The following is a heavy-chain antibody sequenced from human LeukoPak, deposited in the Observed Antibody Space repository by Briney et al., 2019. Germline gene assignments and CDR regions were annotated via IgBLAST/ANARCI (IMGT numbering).Heavy chain of an antibody. V-gene: IGHV4-39*01. D-gene: IGHD3-22*01. CDR3: ARLGGYYDPPGY. CDR1: GGSISGYY. J-gene: IGHJ4*02. Sequence: PSDTLSLTCTVSGGSISGYYWAWIRQPPGKGLEWIGTIHYSGSTFYNPSLKSRVAISVDTSKNQFSLKLSSVTAADTAVYCARLGGYYDPPGYWGQGTLVTVSS. CDR2: IHYSGST.